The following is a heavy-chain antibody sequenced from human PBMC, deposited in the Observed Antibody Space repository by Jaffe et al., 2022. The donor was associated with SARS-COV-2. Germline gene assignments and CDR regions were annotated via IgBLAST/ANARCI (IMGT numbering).Heavy chain of an antibody. D-gene: IGHD3-10*01. CDR3: AKTQKGFFASGSPYSYYYMDI. CDR2: ISAYNGDT. J-gene: IGHJ6*03. CDR1: GYTFTNFV. Sequence: QGQLVQSGTEVRNPGASVKVSCKASGYTFTNFVISWVRQAPGQGLEWMGWISAYNGDTNYAQKLQGRVTMTTDTSTTTAYMELRSLRSDDTAVYYCAKTQKGFFASGSPYSYYYMDIWGKGTTVTVFS. V-gene: IGHV1-18*01.